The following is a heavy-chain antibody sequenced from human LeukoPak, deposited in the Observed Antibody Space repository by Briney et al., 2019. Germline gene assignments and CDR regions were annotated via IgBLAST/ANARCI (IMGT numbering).Heavy chain of an antibody. V-gene: IGHV3-48*01. CDR3: ARDQVVPAASTVPFDY. D-gene: IGHD2-2*01. J-gene: IGHJ4*02. CDR1: GFTFSSYS. Sequence: GGSLRLSCAASGFTFSSYSMNWVRQAPGKGLEWVSYISSSSSTIYYADSVKGRFTISRDNAKNSLYLQMNSLRAEDTAVYYCARDQVVPAASTVPFDYWGQGTLVTVSS. CDR2: ISSSSSTI.